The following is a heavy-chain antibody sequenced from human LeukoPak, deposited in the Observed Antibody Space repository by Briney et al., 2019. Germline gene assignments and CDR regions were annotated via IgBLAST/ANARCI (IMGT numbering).Heavy chain of an antibody. Sequence: SETLSLTCTVSGGSISSYLWSWIRQPPGKGLEWIGYIYYTGSTNYNPSLKSRVTISVDTSKNQFSLKLSSVTAADTAVYYCARQQLSQLYYFDNWGQGTLVTVSS. D-gene: IGHD6-13*01. V-gene: IGHV4-59*01. CDR3: ARQQLSQLYYFDN. CDR2: IYYTGST. CDR1: GGSISSYL. J-gene: IGHJ4*02.